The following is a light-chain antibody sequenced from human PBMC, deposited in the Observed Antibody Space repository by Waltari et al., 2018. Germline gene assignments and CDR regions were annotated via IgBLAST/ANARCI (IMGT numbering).Light chain of an antibody. CDR3: QQYGTSPPLT. CDR2: GQS. J-gene: IGKJ4*01. V-gene: IGKV3-20*01. Sequence: ELVLTQSPGTLSLSPGQIATLSFRSSQSLSTHYLAWYQHKPGQAPRFVIYGQSTRAPGIPDRFSGSGSGTDFTLTISGLEPEDFAVYYCQQYGTSPPLTFGGGTKVEIK. CDR1: QSLSTHY.